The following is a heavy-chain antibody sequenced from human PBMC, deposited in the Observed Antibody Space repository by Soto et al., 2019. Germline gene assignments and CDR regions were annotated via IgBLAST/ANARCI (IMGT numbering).Heavy chain of an antibody. Sequence: ASVKVSCKASGFTFTSSAVQWVRQARGQRLEWIGWIVVGSGNTNYAQKFQERVTITRDMSTSTAYMELSSLRSEDTAVYYCAADTYYYDSSGYYLGWFDPWGQGTLVTVSS. V-gene: IGHV1-58*01. CDR3: AADTYYYDSSGYYLGWFDP. CDR2: IVVGSGNT. CDR1: GFTFTSSA. D-gene: IGHD3-22*01. J-gene: IGHJ5*02.